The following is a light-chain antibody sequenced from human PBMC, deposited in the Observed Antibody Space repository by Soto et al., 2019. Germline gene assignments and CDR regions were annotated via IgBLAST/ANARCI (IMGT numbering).Light chain of an antibody. CDR2: GAS. J-gene: IGKJ4*01. V-gene: IGKV3-20*01. Sequence: EIVLTQSPGTLSLSPGERATLSCRASQSVSSSYLAWYQQKPGQAPRLLIYGASSRATGIPDRFRGSGSGTYFTLTISRLEPEDFAVYYCQQYGSSPAVTFGGGTKVEIK. CDR3: QQYGSSPAVT. CDR1: QSVSSSY.